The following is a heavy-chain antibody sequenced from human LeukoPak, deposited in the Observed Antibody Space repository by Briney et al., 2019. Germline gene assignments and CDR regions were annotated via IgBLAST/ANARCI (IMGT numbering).Heavy chain of an antibody. Sequence: XSGFTFSSXXXXXVRXXPGKXXXXXANIKQDGSEKYYVDSVKGRFTISRENAKNSLYLQMNSLRAGDTAVYYCARGAWVASYAFDIWGQGTMVTVSS. CDR2: IKQDGSEK. D-gene: IGHD2-21*01. V-gene: IGHV3-7*01. CDR3: ARGAWVASYAFDI. J-gene: IGHJ3*02. CDR1: GFTFSSXX.